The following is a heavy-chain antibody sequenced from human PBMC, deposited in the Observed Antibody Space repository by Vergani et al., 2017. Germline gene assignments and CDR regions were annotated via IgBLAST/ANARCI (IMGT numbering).Heavy chain of an antibody. Sequence: QAQLVQSGAEVKKPGASVRVSCKASRYPFSRYGISWVRQAPGQGLEWMGWINPNSGGTNYAQKFQGRVTMTRDTSISTAYMELSRLRSDDTAVYYCARENGSGWMGWFDPWGQGTLVTVSS. J-gene: IGHJ5*02. D-gene: IGHD6-19*01. V-gene: IGHV1-2*02. CDR1: RYPFSRYG. CDR3: ARENGSGWMGWFDP. CDR2: INPNSGGT.